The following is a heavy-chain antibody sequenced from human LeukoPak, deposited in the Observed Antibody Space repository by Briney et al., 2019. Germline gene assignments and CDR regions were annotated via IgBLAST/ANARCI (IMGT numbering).Heavy chain of an antibody. CDR3: ARDQILYSSGWYQYYFDY. D-gene: IGHD6-19*01. J-gene: IGHJ4*02. CDR1: GFTFSSYA. V-gene: IGHV3-23*01. Sequence: TGGSLRLSCAASGFTFSSYAMSWVRQAPGKGLEWVSGITDNTYYADSVKGRFTISRDNSKNTLYLQMNSLGAEDTAVYYCARDQILYSSGWYQYYFDYWGQGTLVTVSS. CDR2: ITDNT.